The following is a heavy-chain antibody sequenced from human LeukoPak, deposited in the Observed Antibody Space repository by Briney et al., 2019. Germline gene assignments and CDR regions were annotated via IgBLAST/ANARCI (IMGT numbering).Heavy chain of an antibody. Sequence: ASVTVSCKASGYNFSGHYMHWVRQAPGQGLEWMGWIKPSNGDTKYAQNFQGRVTMTRDTSISTAYVELSSLRSDDTAVYYCASPPLSSAMYYAHWGQGTLVTVSS. V-gene: IGHV1-2*02. CDR1: GYNFSGHY. D-gene: IGHD1-26*01. CDR2: IKPSNGDT. J-gene: IGHJ4*02. CDR3: ASPPLSSAMYYAH.